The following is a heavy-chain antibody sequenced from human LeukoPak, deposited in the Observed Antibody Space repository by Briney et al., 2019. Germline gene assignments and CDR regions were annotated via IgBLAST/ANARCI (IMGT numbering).Heavy chain of an antibody. CDR3: AREERYKDWFDP. CDR2: INPNSGGT. V-gene: IGHV1-2*02. CDR1: GYIFTDYY. Sequence: ASVKVSCKASGYIFTDYYLHWVRQAPGQGLEWMGWINPNSGGTNYAQKFQGRVTMTRDASIHSAYMELSRLRSDDTAVYYCAREERYKDWFDPWGQGTLVTVSS. J-gene: IGHJ5*02. D-gene: IGHD5-18*01.